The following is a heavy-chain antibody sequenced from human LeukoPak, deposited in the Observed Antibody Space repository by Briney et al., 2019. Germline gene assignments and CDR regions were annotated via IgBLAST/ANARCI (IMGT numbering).Heavy chain of an antibody. J-gene: IGHJ5*02. CDR2: IYYSGST. CDR1: GGSISSYY. CDR3: ARGRTAMITDWFDP. Sequence: NPSETLSLTCTVSGGSISSYYWSWIRQPPGKGLEWIGYIYYSGSTNYNPSLKSRVTISVDTSKNQFSLKLSSVTAADTAVYYCARGRTAMITDWFDPWGQGTLVTVSS. D-gene: IGHD5-18*01. V-gene: IGHV4-59*01.